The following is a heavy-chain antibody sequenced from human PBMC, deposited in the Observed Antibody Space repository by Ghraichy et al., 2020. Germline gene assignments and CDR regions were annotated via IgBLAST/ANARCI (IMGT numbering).Heavy chain of an antibody. CDR3: GRDDPLDWNYIDY. J-gene: IGHJ4*02. D-gene: IGHD3/OR15-3a*01. Sequence: GGSLRLSCAASGFNFKAHAFHWVRQVPGKGLEWLAVLSFSGTNTLYADSVKGRFTISRDVSKKTLYLQMDSLRPEDTAVYYCGRDDPLDWNYIDYWGQGTLVSVSS. CDR1: GFNFKAHA. CDR2: LSFSGTNT. V-gene: IGHV3-30*04.